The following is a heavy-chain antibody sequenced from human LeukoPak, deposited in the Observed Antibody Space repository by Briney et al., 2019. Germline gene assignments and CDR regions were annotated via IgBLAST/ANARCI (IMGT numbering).Heavy chain of an antibody. J-gene: IGHJ4*02. CDR2: INPSDGRT. Sequence: ASVKVSCKASEYTFASYHMHWVRQAPGQGLEWMGMINPSDGRTNYAQKYQGRVTMTKDTSTSTVYMDLSSLRSEDTAVYYCARDGIAVAELDYWGQGTLVTVSS. CDR3: ARDGIAVAELDY. D-gene: IGHD6-19*01. CDR1: EYTFASYH. V-gene: IGHV1-46*01.